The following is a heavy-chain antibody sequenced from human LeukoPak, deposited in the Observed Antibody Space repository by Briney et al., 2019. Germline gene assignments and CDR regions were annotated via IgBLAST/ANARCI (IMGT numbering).Heavy chain of an antibody. Sequence: GGSLRLSCAASGFTFDDYAMHWVRQAPGKGLKWVSGISWNSGSIGYADSVKGRFTISRDNAKNSLYLQMNSLRAEDTALYYCAKDIKGSSSYVLSSPTFDYWGQGTLVTVSS. CDR1: GFTFDDYA. J-gene: IGHJ4*02. CDR3: AKDIKGSSSYVLSSPTFDY. V-gene: IGHV3-9*01. D-gene: IGHD3-10*01. CDR2: ISWNSGSI.